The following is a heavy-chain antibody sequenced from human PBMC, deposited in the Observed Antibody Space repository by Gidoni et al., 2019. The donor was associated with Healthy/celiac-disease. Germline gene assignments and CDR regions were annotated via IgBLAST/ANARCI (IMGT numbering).Heavy chain of an antibody. D-gene: IGHD3-16*02. CDR3: ARDGVRDYVWGSYRLDY. V-gene: IGHV3-30-3*01. J-gene: IGHJ4*02. Sequence: QVQLVESGGGVVQPGRSLRLSCAASGFTFRGYAMHWVRLAPGKGLEWVAVISYDGSNKYYADSVKGRFTISRDNSKNTLYLQMNSLRAEDTAVYYCARDGVRDYVWGSYRLDYWGQGTLVTVSS. CDR1: GFTFRGYA. CDR2: ISYDGSNK.